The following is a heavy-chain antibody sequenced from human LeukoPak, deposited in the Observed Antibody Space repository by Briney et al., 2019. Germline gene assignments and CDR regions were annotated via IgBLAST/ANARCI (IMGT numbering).Heavy chain of an antibody. CDR2: ISSSSSYI. J-gene: IGHJ2*01. Sequence: GGSLRLSCAASGFTFSSYWMSWVRQAPGKGLEWVSSISSSSSYIYYADSVKGRFTISRDNAKNSLYLQMNSLRAEDTAVYYCARTTVRNHWYFDLWGRGTLVTVSS. D-gene: IGHD4-17*01. V-gene: IGHV3-21*01. CDR1: GFTFSSYW. CDR3: ARTTVRNHWYFDL.